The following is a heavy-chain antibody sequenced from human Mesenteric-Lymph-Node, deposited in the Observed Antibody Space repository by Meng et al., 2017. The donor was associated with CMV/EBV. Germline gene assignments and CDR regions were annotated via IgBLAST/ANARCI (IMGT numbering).Heavy chain of an antibody. J-gene: IGHJ6*02. CDR1: GFTVSSNY. D-gene: IGHD2-15*01. Sequence: GESLKISCAASGFTVSSNYMSWVRQAPGKGLEWVSVIYSGGSTYYADSVKGRFTISRDNSKNTLYLQMNSLRAEDTAVYYCAGSWGTYGMDVWGQGTTVTVSS. CDR3: AGSWGTYGMDV. V-gene: IGHV3-53*01. CDR2: IYSGGST.